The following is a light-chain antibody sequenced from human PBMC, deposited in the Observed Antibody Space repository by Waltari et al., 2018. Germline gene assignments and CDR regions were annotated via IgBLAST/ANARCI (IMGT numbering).Light chain of an antibody. J-gene: IGLJ3*02. CDR3: AAWDDSLHGLV. CDR1: SSNIGTNT. V-gene: IGLV1-44*01. CDR2: SNH. Sequence: QSVLTQPPSASGTPGQRVTVSCSGSSSNIGTNTVNWYQQLPGTAPKLLIHSNHQSPSGVPGRFSGSKSGTSASLAISGLQSEDEADYYCAAWDDSLHGLVFGGGTKLTVL.